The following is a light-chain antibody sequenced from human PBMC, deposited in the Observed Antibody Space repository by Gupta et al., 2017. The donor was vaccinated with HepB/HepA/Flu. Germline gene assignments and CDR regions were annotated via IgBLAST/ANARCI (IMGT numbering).Light chain of an antibody. CDR2: GAS. V-gene: IGKV3-20*01. J-gene: IGKJ5*01. Sequence: EIVLTQSPGTLSLSQGERATLSCRASQSVSSSYLAWYQQKPGQAPRLLIYGASSRATGIPDRCSGSWSVTDFTLTISRLEPEDFAGYYCQQYVSSPVTFGQGTRLEIE. CDR1: QSVSSSY. CDR3: QQYVSSPVT.